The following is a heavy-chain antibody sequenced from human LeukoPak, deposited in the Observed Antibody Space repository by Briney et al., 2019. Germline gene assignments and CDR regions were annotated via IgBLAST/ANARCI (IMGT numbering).Heavy chain of an antibody. J-gene: IGHJ4*02. Sequence: ASVKVSCKASGGTFSSYAIIWVRQAPGQGLEWMGGIIPIFGTANYAQKFQGRVTITTDESTSTAYMELSSLRSEDTAVYYCARGIYSGSYDVPVYWGQGTLVTVSS. CDR3: ARGIYSGSYDVPVY. D-gene: IGHD1-26*01. CDR2: IIPIFGTA. CDR1: GGTFSSYA. V-gene: IGHV1-69*05.